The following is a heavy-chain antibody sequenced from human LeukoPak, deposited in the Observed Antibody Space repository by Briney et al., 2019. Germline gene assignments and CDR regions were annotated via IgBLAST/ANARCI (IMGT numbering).Heavy chain of an antibody. J-gene: IGHJ4*02. CDR1: GITLSNYA. CDR2: ISGSGGGT. V-gene: IGHV3-23*01. D-gene: IGHD3-22*01. Sequence: GGSLRLSCAVSGITLSNYAMSWVRQAPGKGLEWVAGISGSGGGTNYADSVKGRFTISRDNPKNTLYLQMNNVRADDTAVYSCAKRGVVIRVILVGFHKEAYYFDSWGQGALVTVSS. CDR3: AKRGVVIRVILVGFHKEAYYFDS.